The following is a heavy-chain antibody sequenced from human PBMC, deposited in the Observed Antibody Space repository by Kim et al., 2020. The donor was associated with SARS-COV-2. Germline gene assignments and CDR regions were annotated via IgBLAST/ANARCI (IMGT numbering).Heavy chain of an antibody. J-gene: IGHJ6*02. Sequence: GGSLRLSCAASGFTFDDYAMHWVRQAPGKGLEWVSGISWNSGSIGYADSVKGRFTISRDNTKNSLYLQMNSLRAEDTALYYCAKGYNWNEKPNHYYYGMDVWGQGTTVTVSS. CDR3: AKGYNWNEKPNHYYYGMDV. D-gene: IGHD1-1*01. CDR1: GFTFDDYA. CDR2: ISWNSGSI. V-gene: IGHV3-9*01.